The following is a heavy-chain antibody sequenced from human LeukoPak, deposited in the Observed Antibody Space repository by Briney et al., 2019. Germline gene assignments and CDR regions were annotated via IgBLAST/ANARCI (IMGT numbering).Heavy chain of an antibody. D-gene: IGHD2-15*01. CDR1: GGSFSGYY. V-gene: IGHV4-34*01. CDR2: INHSGST. J-gene: IGHJ4*02. CDR3: ARVLVVPDY. Sequence: SETLPLTCAVYGGSFSGYYWSWIRQSPGKGLEWIGEINHSGSTNYNPSLKSRVTISVDTSKNQFSLKLSSVTAADTAVYYCARVLVVPDYWGQGTLVTVSS.